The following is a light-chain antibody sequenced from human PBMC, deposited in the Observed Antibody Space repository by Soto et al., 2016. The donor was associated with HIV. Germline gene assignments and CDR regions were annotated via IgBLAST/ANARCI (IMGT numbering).Light chain of an antibody. CDR3: QAWDSSTARVV. Sequence: SYEVTQPPSVSVSPGQTASITCSGDKLGNKYACWYQQKPGQSPVLVIFQDTKRPSGIPERFSGSNSGNTATLTISETQAMDEADYYCQAWDSSTARVVFGGGTKPDRP. V-gene: IGLV3-1*01. CDR1: KLGNKY. CDR2: QDT. J-gene: IGLJ2*01.